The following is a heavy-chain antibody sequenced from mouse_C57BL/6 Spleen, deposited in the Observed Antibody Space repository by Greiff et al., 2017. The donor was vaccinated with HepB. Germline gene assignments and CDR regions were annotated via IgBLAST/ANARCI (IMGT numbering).Heavy chain of an antibody. D-gene: IGHD2-3*01. CDR1: GYTFTSYG. CDR2: IYPRSGNT. Sequence: VQLQQSGAELARPGASVKLSCKASGYTFTSYGISWVKQRTGQGLEWIGEIYPRSGNTYYNEKFKGKATLTADKSSSTAYMELRSLTSEDSAVYFCARRGGLLPSWFAYWGQGTLVTVSA. CDR3: ARRGGLLPSWFAY. V-gene: IGHV1-81*01. J-gene: IGHJ3*01.